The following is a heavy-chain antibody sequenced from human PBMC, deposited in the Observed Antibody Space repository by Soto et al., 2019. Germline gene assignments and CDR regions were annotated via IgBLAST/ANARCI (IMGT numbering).Heavy chain of an antibody. Sequence: SETLSLTCTVSGGSISSYYWSWIRQPPGKGLEWIGYIYYSGSTNYNPSLKSRVTISVDTSKNQFSLKLSSVTAADTAVYYCARSGSYLRYYYYGKDVSGKLTTVTVSS. J-gene: IGHJ6*04. CDR3: ARSGSYLRYYYYGKDV. V-gene: IGHV4-59*01. D-gene: IGHD1-26*01. CDR2: IYYSGST. CDR1: GGSISSYY.